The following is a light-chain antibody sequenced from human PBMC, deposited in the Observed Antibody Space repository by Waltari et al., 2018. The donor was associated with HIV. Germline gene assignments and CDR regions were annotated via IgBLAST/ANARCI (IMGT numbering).Light chain of an antibody. CDR2: DVR. V-gene: IGLV2-14*03. CDR1: SSDVGGYNY. J-gene: IGLJ1*01. CDR3: SSYTSSSPYA. Sequence: QSALTPPASVSGSPGPPIPISCTGTSSDVGGYNYVPWYQQHPVKAPNLMIYDVRNRPSGVSNRFSGSKSGNTASLTISGLQAEDEADYYCSSYTSSSPYAFGTGTKVTVL.